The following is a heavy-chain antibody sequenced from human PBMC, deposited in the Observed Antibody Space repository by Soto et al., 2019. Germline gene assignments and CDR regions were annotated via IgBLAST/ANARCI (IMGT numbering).Heavy chain of an antibody. Sequence: PSETLSLTCAVYGGSFSGYYWSWIRQPPGKGLEWIGEINHSGSTNYNPSLKSRVTISVDTSKNQFSLKLSSVTAADTAVYYCARGGYCSSTSCYSPLGDYWGQGTLVTVSS. D-gene: IGHD2-2*01. CDR1: GGSFSGYY. CDR3: ARGGYCSSTSCYSPLGDY. J-gene: IGHJ4*02. CDR2: INHSGST. V-gene: IGHV4-34*01.